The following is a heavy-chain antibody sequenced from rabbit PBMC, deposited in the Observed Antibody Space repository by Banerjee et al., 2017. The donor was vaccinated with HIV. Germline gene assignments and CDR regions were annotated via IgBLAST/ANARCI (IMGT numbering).Heavy chain of an antibody. D-gene: IGHD6-1*01. Sequence: QSLEESGGGLVKPGGTLTLTCTASGFSFSSSYWICWVRQAPGKGLEWIACILTGSGDTYYARWAKGRFTISKTSSTTVTLQMTSLTAADTATYFCARGLGYVGVGGYGYYFNLWGQGTLVTVS. V-gene: IGHV1S40*01. J-gene: IGHJ4*01. CDR1: GFSFSSSYW. CDR2: ILTGSGDT. CDR3: ARGLGYVGVGGYGYYFNL.